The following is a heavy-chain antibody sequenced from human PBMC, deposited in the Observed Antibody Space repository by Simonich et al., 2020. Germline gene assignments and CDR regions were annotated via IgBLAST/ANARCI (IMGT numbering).Heavy chain of an antibody. CDR1: GFTFSSYG. V-gene: IGHV3-7*01. Sequence: EVQLVESGGGLVQPGGSLRLSCAASGFTFSSYGMSGVRQAPGKGLGWVPNIKQDGSEKYYVDSVKGRFTIPRDNAKNSLYLQMNSLRAEDTAVYYCARVGLGTAYYYYMDVWGKGTTVTVSS. CDR2: IKQDGSEK. D-gene: IGHD7-27*01. CDR3: ARVGLGTAYYYYMDV. J-gene: IGHJ6*03.